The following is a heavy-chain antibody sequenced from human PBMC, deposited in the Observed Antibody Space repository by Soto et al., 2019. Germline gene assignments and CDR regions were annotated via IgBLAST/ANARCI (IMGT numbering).Heavy chain of an antibody. V-gene: IGHV4-39*01. CDR1: GGSISSSSYY. CDR3: ARQYSSSWYDYYYGMDV. CDR2: IYYSGST. Sequence: SETLSLTCTVSGGSISSSSYYWGWIRQPPGKGLEWIGSIYYSGSTYYNPSLKSRVTISVDTSKNQFSLKLRSVTAADTAVYYCARQYSSSWYDYYYGMDVWGQGTTVTVSS. D-gene: IGHD6-13*01. J-gene: IGHJ6*02.